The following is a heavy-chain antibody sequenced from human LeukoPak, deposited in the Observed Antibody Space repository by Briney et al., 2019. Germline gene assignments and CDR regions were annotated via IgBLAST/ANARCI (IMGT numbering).Heavy chain of an antibody. CDR3: ARGGLLYYYGSGSYLNY. CDR1: GGSFSGYY. Sequence: PSETLSLTCAVYGGSFSGYYWSWIRQPPGKGLEWIGEINHSGSTKYNPSLKSRVTISVDTSKNQFSLKLSSVTAADTAVYYCARGGLLYYYGSGSYLNYWGQGTLVTVSS. CDR2: INHSGST. J-gene: IGHJ4*02. V-gene: IGHV4-34*01. D-gene: IGHD3-10*01.